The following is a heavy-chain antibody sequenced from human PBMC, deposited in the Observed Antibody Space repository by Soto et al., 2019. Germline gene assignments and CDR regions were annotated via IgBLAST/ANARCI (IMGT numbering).Heavy chain of an antibody. CDR2: MNPDSGKI. CDR1: GYSFSDYD. CDR3: ARDSPSRRVTPFDF. Sequence: QVQLVQSGAEVKKPGASVRVSCKASGYSFSDYDINWLRQASGQGLEWMGWMNPDSGKIGYSQKFQGRITMTGDTSTSTAYMELSSLTSDDTAIYYCARDSPSRRVTPFDFWGQGTLVTVSS. D-gene: IGHD5-18*01. V-gene: IGHV1-8*01. J-gene: IGHJ4*02.